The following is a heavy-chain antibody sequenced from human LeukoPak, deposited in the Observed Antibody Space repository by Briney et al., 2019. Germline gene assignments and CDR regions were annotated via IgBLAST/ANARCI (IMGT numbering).Heavy chain of an antibody. J-gene: IGHJ4*02. Sequence: GASVKVSCKASGYTFTSYAMHWVRQAPGQRLEWMGWINAGNGNTKYSQKFQGRVTITRDTSASTAYMELSSLRSEDTAVYYCASSGSGGYDILTGYYKLDYWGQGTLVTVSP. CDR1: GYTFTSYA. V-gene: IGHV1-3*01. CDR3: ASSGSGGYDILTGYYKLDY. CDR2: INAGNGNT. D-gene: IGHD3-9*01.